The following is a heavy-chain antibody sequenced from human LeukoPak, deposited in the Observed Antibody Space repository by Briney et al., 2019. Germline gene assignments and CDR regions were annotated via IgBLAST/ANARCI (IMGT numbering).Heavy chain of an antibody. D-gene: IGHD2-15*01. V-gene: IGHV4-59*11. CDR3: ARDGEGDQGWDY. CDR1: GVFIVRHY. Sequence: PSETLSLTCTVSGVFIVRHYWIWLRQTPGKGLEWIGQISHSGSTNYNPSLKSRVTISLDRSMNQVSLRLSSVTAADTAVYYCARDGEGDQGWDYWGQGTLVTVSS. CDR2: ISHSGST. J-gene: IGHJ4*02.